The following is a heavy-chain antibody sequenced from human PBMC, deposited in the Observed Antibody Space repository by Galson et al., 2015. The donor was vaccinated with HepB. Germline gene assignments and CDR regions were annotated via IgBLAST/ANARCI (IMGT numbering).Heavy chain of an antibody. V-gene: IGHV1-58*01. CDR3: AAVDQQWLAQLDY. CDR2: IVVGSGNT. Sequence: SVKVSCKASGFTFTSSAVQWVRQARGQRLEWIGWIVVGSGNTNYAQKFQERVTITRDMSTSTAYMELSGLRSEDTAVYYCAAVDQQWLAQLDYWGQGTLATVSS. D-gene: IGHD6-19*01. J-gene: IGHJ4*02. CDR1: GFTFTSSA.